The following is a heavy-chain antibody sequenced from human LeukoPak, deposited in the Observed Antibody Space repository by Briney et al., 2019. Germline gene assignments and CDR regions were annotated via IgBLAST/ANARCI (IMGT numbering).Heavy chain of an antibody. J-gene: IGHJ4*02. CDR2: ISSSGSTI. D-gene: IGHD1-1*01. CDR1: GFTFSDYY. V-gene: IGHV3-11*01. CDR3: ASWSSGTTSFDY. Sequence: GGPLRLSCAASGFTFSDYYMSWIRQAPGKGLEWVSYISSSGSTIYYADSVKGRFTISRDNAKNSLYLQMNSLRAEDTAVYYCASWSSGTTSFDYWGQGTLVTVSS.